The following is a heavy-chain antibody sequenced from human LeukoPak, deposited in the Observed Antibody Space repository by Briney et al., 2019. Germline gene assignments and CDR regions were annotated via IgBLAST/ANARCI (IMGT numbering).Heavy chain of an antibody. CDR1: GFSISTYW. Sequence: GGSLRLSCAASGFSISTYWMTWVRQAPGKGLEWAANIKQDGSEEYYVDSVKGRFTVSRDNAKNSLYLQMNSLRAEDTAVYYCASWVGRGYWGQGTLVTVSS. V-gene: IGHV3-7*01. CDR3: ASWVGRGY. CDR2: IKQDGSEE. J-gene: IGHJ4*02. D-gene: IGHD2-15*01.